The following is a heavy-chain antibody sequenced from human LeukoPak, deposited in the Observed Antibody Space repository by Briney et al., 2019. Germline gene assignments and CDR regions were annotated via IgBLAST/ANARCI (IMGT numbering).Heavy chain of an antibody. CDR3: ARNHYGHPLDY. Sequence: SETLSLTCAVYGGSFTKHQWSWIRQPPGKGLEWIGSVYYSGSTYYNSSLKSRVTISVDTSKNQFSLKLTSVTAADTAVYYCARNHYGHPLDYWGQGTLVTVSS. V-gene: IGHV4-34*01. J-gene: IGHJ4*02. CDR2: VYYSGST. D-gene: IGHD4-17*01. CDR1: GGSFTKHQ.